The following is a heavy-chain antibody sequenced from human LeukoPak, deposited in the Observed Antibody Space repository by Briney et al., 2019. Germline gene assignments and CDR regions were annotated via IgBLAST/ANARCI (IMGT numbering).Heavy chain of an antibody. Sequence: GGSLRLSCAASGFTFDDYGMSWVRQAPGKGLEWVSGINWNGGSTGYADSVKGRFTISRDNAKNSLYLQMNSLRAEDTALYYCARVASLLWFGETAGEYYYMDVWGKGTTVTVSS. D-gene: IGHD3-10*01. CDR1: GFTFDDYG. CDR2: INWNGGST. V-gene: IGHV3-20*04. CDR3: ARVASLLWFGETAGEYYYMDV. J-gene: IGHJ6*03.